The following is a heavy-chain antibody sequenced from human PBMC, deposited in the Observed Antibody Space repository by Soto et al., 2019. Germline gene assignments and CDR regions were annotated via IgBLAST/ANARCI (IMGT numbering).Heavy chain of an antibody. V-gene: IGHV3-33*01. Sequence: QVQLVESGGGVVQPGRSLRLSCAASGFTFSRYGMHWVRQAPGKGLEWVAVIWYDGSNKYYADSVKGRFTISRDNSKNTLYLQMNSLRAEDTAVYYCARWGRIFGELLDYFDYWGQGTLVTVSS. CDR1: GFTFSRYG. J-gene: IGHJ4*02. D-gene: IGHD3-10*01. CDR2: IWYDGSNK. CDR3: ARWGRIFGELLDYFDY.